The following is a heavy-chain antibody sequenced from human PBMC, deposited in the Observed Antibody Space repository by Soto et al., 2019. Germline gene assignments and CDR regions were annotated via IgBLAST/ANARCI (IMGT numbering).Heavy chain of an antibody. Sequence: EVQLLESGGGLVQPVGSLRLSCAASGFTFGNYAMSWVRQAPGKGLEWVSGISGSGSTTSYGDSVRGRFTISRDNSKNTVYLEMNNLGGEDTAVYYCAKAVATISDFDYWGQGTLVTVSS. V-gene: IGHV3-23*01. CDR3: AKAVATISDFDY. J-gene: IGHJ4*02. CDR1: GFTFGNYA. CDR2: ISGSGSTT. D-gene: IGHD5-12*01.